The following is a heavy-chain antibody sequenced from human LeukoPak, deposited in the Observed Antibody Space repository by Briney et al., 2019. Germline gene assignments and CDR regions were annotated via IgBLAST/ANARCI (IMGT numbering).Heavy chain of an antibody. V-gene: IGHV4-59*01. Sequence: PSETLSLTCTVSGGTIGSYYWTWIRQPPGKGLEWIGYIYNSGSTNYNPSLKSRVTISVDTSKNQFSLKLSSVTAADTAVYYCARSRDGYNLDYWGQGTLVTSPQ. J-gene: IGHJ4*02. CDR1: GGTIGSYY. CDR3: ARSRDGYNLDY. D-gene: IGHD5-24*01. CDR2: IYNSGST.